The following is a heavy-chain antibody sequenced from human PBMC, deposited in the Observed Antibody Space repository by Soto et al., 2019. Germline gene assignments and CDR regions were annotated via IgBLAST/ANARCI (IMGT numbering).Heavy chain of an antibody. J-gene: IGHJ4*02. CDR1: GFTVSSNY. V-gene: IGHV3-53*02. CDR3: ARGIGSSWYRYDY. D-gene: IGHD6-13*01. CDR2: IYSGGST. Sequence: EVQLVETGGGLIQPGGSLRLSCAASGFTVSSNYMSWVRQAPGKGLEWVSVIYSGGSTYYADSVKSRFTISRDNSKDTRYLQMNSLRAEDTAVYYWARGIGSSWYRYDYWGQGTLVTVSS.